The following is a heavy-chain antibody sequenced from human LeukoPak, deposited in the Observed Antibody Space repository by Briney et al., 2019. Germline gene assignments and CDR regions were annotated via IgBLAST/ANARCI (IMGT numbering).Heavy chain of an antibody. CDR1: GGSFSGYY. D-gene: IGHD3-22*01. CDR2: INHSGST. J-gene: IGHJ4*02. CDR3: ARDILPENYYDSSGYYYGFDY. Sequence: SETLSLTCAVYGGSFSGYYWSWIRQPPGKGLEWIGEINHSGSTNYNPSLKSRVTISVDTSKNQFSLKLSSVTAADTAVYYCARDILPENYYDSSGYYYGFDYWGQGTLVTVSS. V-gene: IGHV4-34*01.